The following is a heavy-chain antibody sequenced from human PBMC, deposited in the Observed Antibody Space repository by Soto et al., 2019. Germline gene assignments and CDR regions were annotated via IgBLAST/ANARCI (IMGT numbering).Heavy chain of an antibody. CDR3: ARHPSLLLWLGENWFDP. D-gene: IGHD3-10*01. J-gene: IGHJ5*02. V-gene: IGHV4-39*01. CDR2: VYFTGST. CDR1: GGSISRSSFY. Sequence: SETLSLTCTVSGGSISRSSFYWGWIRQSPGKGLECIGIVYFTGSTNYNPSLKSRVTMSVDRSRNQFSLQLTSLTAADTAVYYCARHPSLLLWLGENWFDPWGQGTLVTVSS.